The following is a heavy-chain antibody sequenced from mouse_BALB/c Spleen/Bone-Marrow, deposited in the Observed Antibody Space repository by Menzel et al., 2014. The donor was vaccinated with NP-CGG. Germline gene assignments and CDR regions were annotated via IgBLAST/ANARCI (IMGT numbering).Heavy chain of an antibody. Sequence: EVQRVESGGGLVKPGGSLKLSCAASGFTFSSYAMSWVRQTPEKRLEWVATISSGGSYTYYPDSVKGRFTISRDNAKNTLYLQMSSLRSEDTAMYYYARHDYAYWGQGTLVTVSA. D-gene: IGHD2-4*01. CDR2: ISSGGSYT. CDR1: GFTFSSYA. J-gene: IGHJ3*01. V-gene: IGHV5-9-3*01. CDR3: ARHDYAY.